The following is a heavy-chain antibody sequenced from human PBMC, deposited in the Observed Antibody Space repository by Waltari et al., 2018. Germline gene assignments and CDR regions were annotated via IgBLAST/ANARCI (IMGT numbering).Heavy chain of an antibody. CDR2: IKQDGSEK. Sequence: EVQLVESGGGLVQPGGSLRLSCAASGFPFSSYWMSWVPQAPGKGLEWVANIKQDGSEKYYVDSVKGRFTISRDNAKNSLYLQMNSLRAEDTAMYYCARDGSSGYYSSWYFDLWGRGILLTVSS. D-gene: IGHD3-22*01. V-gene: IGHV3-7*01. CDR3: ARDGSSGYYSSWYFDL. J-gene: IGHJ2*01. CDR1: GFPFSSYW.